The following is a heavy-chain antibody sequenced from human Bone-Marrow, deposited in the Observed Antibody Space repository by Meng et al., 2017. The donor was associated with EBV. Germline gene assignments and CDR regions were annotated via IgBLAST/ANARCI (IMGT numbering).Heavy chain of an antibody. V-gene: IGHV3-11*01. CDR2: ISSSGSTI. CDR1: GFTFSDYY. Sequence: QLQLVQSGGGLVKPGGSLRLSCAASGFTFSDYYMSWIRQAPGKGLEWVSYISSSGSTIYYADSVKGRFTISRDNAKNSLYLQMNSLRAEDTAVYYCARDYGSGSYYTPYFDYWGQGTLVTVSS. D-gene: IGHD3-10*01. J-gene: IGHJ4*02. CDR3: ARDYGSGSYYTPYFDY.